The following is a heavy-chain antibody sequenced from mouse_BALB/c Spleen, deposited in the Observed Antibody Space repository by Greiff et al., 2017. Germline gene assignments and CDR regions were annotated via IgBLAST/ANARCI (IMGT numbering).Heavy chain of an antibody. V-gene: IGHV5-9-4*01. J-gene: IGHJ4*01. CDR3: AREWSYAMDY. CDR1: GFTFSSYA. CDR2: ISSGGSYT. D-gene: IGHD1-1*02. Sequence: VQLKQSGGGLVKPGGSLKLSCAASGFTFSSYAMSWVRQSPEKRLEWVAEISSGGSYTYYPDTVTGRFTISRDNAKNTLYLEMSSLRSEDTAMYYCAREWSYAMDYWGQGTSVTVSA.